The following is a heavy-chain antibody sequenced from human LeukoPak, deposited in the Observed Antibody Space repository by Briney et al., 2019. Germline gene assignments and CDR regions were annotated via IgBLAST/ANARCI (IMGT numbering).Heavy chain of an antibody. CDR1: GFTFSSYG. J-gene: IGHJ3*02. Sequence: PGGSLRPSCAASGFTFSSYGMHWVRQAPGKGLEWVAVIWYDGSNKYYADSVKGRFTISRDNSKNTLYLQMNSLRAEDTAVYYCARGMTTVNAFDIWGQGTMVTVSS. CDR3: ARGMTTVNAFDI. CDR2: IWYDGSNK. V-gene: IGHV3-33*01. D-gene: IGHD4-17*01.